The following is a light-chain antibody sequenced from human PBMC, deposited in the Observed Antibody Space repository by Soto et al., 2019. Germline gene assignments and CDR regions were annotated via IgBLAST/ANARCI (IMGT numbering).Light chain of an antibody. CDR2: ATS. CDR1: QGIAPY. Sequence: DVQMTQSPSSLSAFVGDRVTITCRASQGIAPYLAWFQQKPGKVPKLLIYATSTLQSGVPSRFSGSGSGTDFTLTINSLQPEDVGTYYCKKYNSAPITFGGGTKVEIK. J-gene: IGKJ4*01. CDR3: KKYNSAPIT. V-gene: IGKV1-27*01.